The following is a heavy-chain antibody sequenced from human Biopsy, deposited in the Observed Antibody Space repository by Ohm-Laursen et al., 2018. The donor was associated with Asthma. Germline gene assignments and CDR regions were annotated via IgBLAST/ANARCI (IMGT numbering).Heavy chain of an antibody. CDR3: ARAVDYSHYYGIDV. J-gene: IGHJ6*02. CDR1: GYTFNSAG. Sequence: ASVKVSCKISGYTFNSAGITWVRQAPGQGLEWMGWISVYNGNTKVAQKLQDRVTMITDASTSTAYMELRSLRSDDTAVYFCARAVDYSHYYGIDVWGQGTTVTVS. V-gene: IGHV1-18*01. CDR2: ISVYNGNT. D-gene: IGHD3-10*01.